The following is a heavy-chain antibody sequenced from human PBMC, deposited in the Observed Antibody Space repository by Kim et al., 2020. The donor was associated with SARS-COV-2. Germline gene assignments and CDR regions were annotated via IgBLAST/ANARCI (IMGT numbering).Heavy chain of an antibody. V-gene: IGHV1-3*01. CDR1: GYTFTRYA. D-gene: IGHD4-17*01. J-gene: IGHJ4*02. CDR3: ARSTTVVTAFDY. Sequence: ASVKVSCKASGYTFTRYAMHWVRQAPGQRLEWMGWINAGNGNTKYSQKFQGRVTITRDTSASTAYMELSSLRSEDTAVYYCARSTTVVTAFDYWGQGTLVTVSS. CDR2: INAGNGNT.